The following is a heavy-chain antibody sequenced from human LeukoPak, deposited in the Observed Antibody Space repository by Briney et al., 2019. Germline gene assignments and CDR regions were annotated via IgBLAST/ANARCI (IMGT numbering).Heavy chain of an antibody. D-gene: IGHD6-6*01. V-gene: IGHV4-59*01. CDR1: GGSISSYY. CDR3: ARVAARPLQTDY. CDR2: IYYSGCT. Sequence: SETLSLTCTVSGGSISSYYWSWIRQPPGKGLEWIGYIYYSGCTNYNPSLKSRVTISVGTSKNQFSLKLSSVTAADTAVYYCARVAARPLQTDYWGQGTLVTVSS. J-gene: IGHJ4*02.